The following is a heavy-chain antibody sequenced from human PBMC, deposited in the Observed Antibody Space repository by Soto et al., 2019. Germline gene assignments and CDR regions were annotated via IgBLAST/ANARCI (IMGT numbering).Heavy chain of an antibody. J-gene: IGHJ4*02. CDR3: ARGYCSGGSCYFSLVY. Sequence: ASVKVSCKASGGTFSSYAISWVRQAPGQRLEWMGWIIAGNGTTKYSQKFQGRVTITRDTSASTAYMELSSLRSEDTAVYYCARGYCSGGSCYFSLVYWGQGTLVTVSS. V-gene: IGHV1-3*01. CDR1: GGTFSSYA. D-gene: IGHD2-15*01. CDR2: IIAGNGTT.